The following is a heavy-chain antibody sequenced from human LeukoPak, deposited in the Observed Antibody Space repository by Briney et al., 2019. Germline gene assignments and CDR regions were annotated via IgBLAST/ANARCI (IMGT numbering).Heavy chain of an antibody. CDR3: ARGSHYDILTGYYYYDAFDI. J-gene: IGHJ3*02. D-gene: IGHD3-9*01. CDR1: GYTFTSYD. CDR2: MNPNSGNT. Sequence: GAPVKVSCKASGYTFTSYDINWVRQATGQGLEWMGWMNPNSGNTGYAQKFQGRVTMTRNTSISTAYMELSSLRSEDTAVYYCARGSHYDILTGYYYYDAFDIWGQGAMVTVSS. V-gene: IGHV1-8*01.